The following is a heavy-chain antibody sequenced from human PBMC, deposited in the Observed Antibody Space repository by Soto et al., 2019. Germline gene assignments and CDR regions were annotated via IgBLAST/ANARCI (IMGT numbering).Heavy chain of an antibody. CDR1: GFTFSSYA. Sequence: QVQLVESGGGVVQPGRSLRLSCAASGFTFSSYAMHWVRQAPGKGLEWVAVISYDGSNKYYADSVKGRFTISRDNSKNTLYLQMNSLRAEDTAVYYCARNRYSGSSMDGMDVWGQGTTVTVSS. J-gene: IGHJ6*02. V-gene: IGHV3-30-3*01. CDR2: ISYDGSNK. D-gene: IGHD1-26*01. CDR3: ARNRYSGSSMDGMDV.